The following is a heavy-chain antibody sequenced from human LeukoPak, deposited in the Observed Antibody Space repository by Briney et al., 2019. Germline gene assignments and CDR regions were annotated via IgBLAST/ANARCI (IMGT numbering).Heavy chain of an antibody. CDR3: VKATVTTTSYYFDY. CDR2: ISSIGGST. Sequence: GGSLRLSCLASGFTFSSYAMHWVRQAPGRGLEYVSAISSIGGSTYYADSVKGRFTISRDNSTNTLYLQMSSLRAEDTAVYYCVKATVTTTSYYFDYWGQGTLVTLSS. CDR1: GFTFSSYA. D-gene: IGHD4-17*01. V-gene: IGHV3-64D*06. J-gene: IGHJ4*02.